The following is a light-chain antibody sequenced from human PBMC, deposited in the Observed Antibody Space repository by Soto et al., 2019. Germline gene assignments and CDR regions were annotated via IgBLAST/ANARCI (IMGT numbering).Light chain of an antibody. V-gene: IGLV2-14*01. CDR2: GVT. CDR3: SSYTTTTLEV. Sequence: QSALTQPASVSGFPGQSITISCTGTKNDVGLHDYVSWYQQHPGEAPKLIIYGVTNRPSGVSNRFSGSKSGNTASLTISGLQAEDEADYFCSSYTTTTLEVFGTGTKLTVL. CDR1: KNDVGLHDY. J-gene: IGLJ1*01.